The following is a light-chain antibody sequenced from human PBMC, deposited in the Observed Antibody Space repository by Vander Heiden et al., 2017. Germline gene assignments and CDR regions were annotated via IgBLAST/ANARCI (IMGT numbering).Light chain of an antibody. J-gene: IGLJ3*02. CDR2: DDP. Sequence: SSVLTQPPSVSVAPGQTASITCGRDNIGSKREHWYHQKPGQPPVLVVYDDPNRPSGVPERFSGSNSGNTATLTISRVEAGDEADYYCQVWESSSDRPVFGGGTKLTVL. V-gene: IGLV3-21*02. CDR1: NIGSKR. CDR3: QVWESSSDRPV.